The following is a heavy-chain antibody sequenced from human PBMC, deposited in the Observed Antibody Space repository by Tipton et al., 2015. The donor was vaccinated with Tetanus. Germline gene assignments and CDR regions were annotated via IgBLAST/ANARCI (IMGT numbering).Heavy chain of an antibody. J-gene: IGHJ6*02. CDR1: GFTFSSYE. D-gene: IGHD2-15*01. V-gene: IGHV3-48*03. CDR3: AREFSEPAYLRSPGYCSGGSCYSRYYGMDV. Sequence: AASGFTFSSYEMNWVRQAPGKGLEWVSYISSSGSTIYYADSVKGRFTISRDNAKNSLYLQMNSLRAEDTAVYYCAREFSEPAYLRSPGYCSGGSCYSRYYGMDVWGQGTTVTVSS. CDR2: ISSSGSTI.